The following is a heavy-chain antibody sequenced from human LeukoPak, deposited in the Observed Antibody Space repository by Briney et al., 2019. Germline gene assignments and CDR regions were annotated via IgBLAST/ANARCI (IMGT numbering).Heavy chain of an antibody. CDR3: ARRGRDGYNFNY. Sequence: PSETLSLTCTVSGGSISSSSYYWGWLRQPPGKGLEWIGSIYYSGSTYYNPSLKSRVTISVDTSKNQFSLKLSSVTAADTAVYYCARRGRDGYNFNYWGQGTLVTVSS. J-gene: IGHJ4*02. CDR1: GGSISSSSYY. CDR2: IYYSGST. D-gene: IGHD5-24*01. V-gene: IGHV4-39*01.